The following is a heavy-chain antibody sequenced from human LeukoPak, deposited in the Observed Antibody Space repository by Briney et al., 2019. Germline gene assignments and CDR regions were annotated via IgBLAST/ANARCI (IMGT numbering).Heavy chain of an antibody. J-gene: IGHJ6*02. V-gene: IGHV4-59*01. D-gene: IGHD2-15*01. CDR2: IYYSGST. Sequence: SETLSLTCTVSGGSISSYYWSWIRQPPGKGLEWIGYIYYSGSTNYNPSLKSRVTISVDTSKKQFSLKLSSVTAADTAVYYCARDGYCSGGICYYGMDVWGQGTTVTVSS. CDR1: GGSISSYY. CDR3: ARDGYCSGGICYYGMDV.